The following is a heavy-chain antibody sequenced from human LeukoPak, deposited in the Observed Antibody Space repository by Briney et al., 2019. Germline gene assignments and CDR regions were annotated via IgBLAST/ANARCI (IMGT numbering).Heavy chain of an antibody. V-gene: IGHV3-23*01. D-gene: IGHD2-2*01. CDR3: AKEGCTSPSCYSNC. CDR2: ISGSGDAT. Sequence: GGSLRLSCAASGFTFSDYAMNWVRQAPGKGLEWVSVISGSGDATYYADSVKGRFTISRDNSKNTLYLQMNSLRAEDTAVYYCAKEGCTSPSCYSNCWGQGTLVTVSS. J-gene: IGHJ4*02. CDR1: GFTFSDYA.